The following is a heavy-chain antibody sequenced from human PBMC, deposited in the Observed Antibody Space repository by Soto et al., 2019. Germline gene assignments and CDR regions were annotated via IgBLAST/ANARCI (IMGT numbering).Heavy chain of an antibody. D-gene: IGHD6-13*01. J-gene: IGHJ4*02. Sequence: GGSLRLSCAASGFTFSSYAMSWVRQAPGKGLEWVSAISGSGGSTYYADSAKGRFTISRDNSKNTLYLQMNSLRAEDTAVYYCAKDPVQQPTYFDYWGQGTLVTVSS. CDR3: AKDPVQQPTYFDY. CDR2: ISGSGGST. CDR1: GFTFSSYA. V-gene: IGHV3-23*01.